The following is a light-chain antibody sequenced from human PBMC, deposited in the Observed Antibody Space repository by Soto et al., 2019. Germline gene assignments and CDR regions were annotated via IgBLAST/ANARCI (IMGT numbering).Light chain of an antibody. CDR3: QHYNSYSEA. CDR1: QSSGSW. V-gene: IGKV1-5*01. Sequence: DIQETHAPSALSASVDYRVTITGLCSQSSGSWLAWYQQKPGKAPKFLIYDASSLESGVPSRFSGSGSGTEFTLTISSLQPDDFATYYCQHYNSYSEAFGQGTKVDIK. CDR2: DAS. J-gene: IGKJ1*01.